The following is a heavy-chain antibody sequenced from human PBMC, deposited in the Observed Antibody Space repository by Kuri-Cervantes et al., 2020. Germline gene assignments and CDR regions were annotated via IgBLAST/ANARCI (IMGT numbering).Heavy chain of an antibody. CDR1: GFTFSDYY. Sequence: GESLKISCAASGFTFSDYYMSWIRQAPGKGLEWVSYIGSSSSTIYYADSVKGRFTISRDNAKNSLYLQMNRLRAEDTAVYYCAAYGYSFVFDYWGQGTLVTVSS. J-gene: IGHJ4*02. CDR3: AAYGYSFVFDY. V-gene: IGHV3-11*04. CDR2: IGSSSSTI. D-gene: IGHD5-12*01.